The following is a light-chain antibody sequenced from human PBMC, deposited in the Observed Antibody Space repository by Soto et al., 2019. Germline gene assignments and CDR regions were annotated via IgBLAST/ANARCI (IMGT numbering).Light chain of an antibody. CDR3: QQYGSSRT. V-gene: IGKV3-20*01. Sequence: EIVLTQSPGTLSLSPGERATLSCRASQSVSSAHLAWYQQKPGQAPRLLIYGASSRATGIPDRFSGSGSGTDFTLTISRLEPEGFAVYYCQQYGSSRTFGQGT. J-gene: IGKJ1*01. CDR1: QSVSSAH. CDR2: GAS.